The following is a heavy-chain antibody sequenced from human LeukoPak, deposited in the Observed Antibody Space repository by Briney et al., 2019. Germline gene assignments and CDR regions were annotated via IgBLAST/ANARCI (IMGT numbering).Heavy chain of an antibody. Sequence: PGESLKISCSGSGYSFTSYWIGWVRQMPGKGLEWMGIIYPDDSDTTYSPSFQGQVTISADKSISTAYLQWSSLKASDTAMYYCARRQSGIAASANFPFDYWGQGTLVTVSS. V-gene: IGHV5-51*01. J-gene: IGHJ4*02. D-gene: IGHD6-13*01. CDR1: GYSFTSYW. CDR3: ARRQSGIAASANFPFDY. CDR2: IYPDDSDT.